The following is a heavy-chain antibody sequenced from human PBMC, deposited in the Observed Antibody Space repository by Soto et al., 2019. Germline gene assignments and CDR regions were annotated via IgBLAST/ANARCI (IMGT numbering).Heavy chain of an antibody. CDR2: IRGFSPYT. CDR1: GFTFRTYT. Sequence: EVQLVESGGGLVKPGGSLRLSCISSGFTFRTYTMNWVRQAPGKGLEWVSGIRGFSPYTFYAESVRGPFAISRDNAKNALYVQMNSLRAEDTAVYYCARDRGYDAHDYYYNAMDVWGQVTTVTVSS. V-gene: IGHV3-21*01. CDR3: ARDRGYDAHDYYYNAMDV. D-gene: IGHD2-15*01. J-gene: IGHJ6*02.